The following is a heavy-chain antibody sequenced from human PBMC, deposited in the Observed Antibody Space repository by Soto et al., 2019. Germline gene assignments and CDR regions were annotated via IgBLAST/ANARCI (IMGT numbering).Heavy chain of an antibody. D-gene: IGHD5-18*01. CDR2: IYYSGST. Sequence: PSETLSLTCTVSGGSISSGGYYWSWIRQHPGKGLEWIGYIYYSGSTYYNPSLKSRVTISVDTSKNQFSLKLSSVTAADTAVYYCARVQYTAMVTGYYYYMDVWGKGTTVTVSS. J-gene: IGHJ6*03. CDR3: ARVQYTAMVTGYYYYMDV. CDR1: GGSISSGGYY. V-gene: IGHV4-31*03.